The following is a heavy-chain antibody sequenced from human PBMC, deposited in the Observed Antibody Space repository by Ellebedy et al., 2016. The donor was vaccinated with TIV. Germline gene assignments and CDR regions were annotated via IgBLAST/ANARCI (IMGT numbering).Heavy chain of an antibody. J-gene: IGHJ6*02. Sequence: GESLKISXQGSGYSFTSYWISWVRQMPGKGLEWMGRIDPSDSYTNYSPSFQGHVTISADKSISTAYLQWSSLKALDTAMYYCARSLLDLGVVNVSGMDVWGQGTTVTVSS. D-gene: IGHD3-3*01. V-gene: IGHV5-10-1*01. CDR1: GYSFTSYW. CDR3: ARSLLDLGVVNVSGMDV. CDR2: IDPSDSYT.